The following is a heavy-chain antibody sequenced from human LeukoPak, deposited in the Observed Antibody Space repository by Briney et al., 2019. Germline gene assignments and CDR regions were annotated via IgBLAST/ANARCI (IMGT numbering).Heavy chain of an antibody. V-gene: IGHV1-46*02. Sequence: WASVKVSCKSSGHTLNNHFIHWVRQAPGQGLEWMGMTNPRDGSTRTLQRFQGRLTMTRDTSTSTLYMGLSSLRSEDTATYFCARGADQEFDFWGQGTLVTVSS. CDR2: TNPRDGST. CDR1: GHTLNNHF. CDR3: ARGADQEFDF. J-gene: IGHJ4*02.